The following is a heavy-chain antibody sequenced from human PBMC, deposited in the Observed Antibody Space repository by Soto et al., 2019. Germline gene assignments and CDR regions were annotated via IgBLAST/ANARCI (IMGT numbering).Heavy chain of an antibody. CDR2: IYHSGST. CDR1: GGSISSSNW. CDR3: AVYTYQSIAARPNPGKKRLGYYFDY. Sequence: SETLSLTCAVSGGSISSSNWWSWVRQPPGKGLEWIGEIYHSGSTNYNPSLKSRVTISVDKSKNQFSLKLSSVTAADTAVYYCAVYTYQSIAARPNPGKKRLGYYFDYWGQGTLVTVSS. J-gene: IGHJ4*02. D-gene: IGHD6-6*01. V-gene: IGHV4-4*02.